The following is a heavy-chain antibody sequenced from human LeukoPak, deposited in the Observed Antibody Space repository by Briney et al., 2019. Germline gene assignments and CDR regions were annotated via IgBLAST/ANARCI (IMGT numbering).Heavy chain of an antibody. D-gene: IGHD3-9*01. Sequence: SETLSLTCTVSGGSISSHYWSWSRQPPGKGLEWSGYIYYSGSTNYNPSLKSRVTISVDTSKNLFSLKLSSVTAADTAVYYCARNKFDWLGIDYWGQGTLVTVSS. CDR2: IYYSGST. CDR3: ARNKFDWLGIDY. CDR1: GGSISSHY. V-gene: IGHV4-59*11. J-gene: IGHJ4*02.